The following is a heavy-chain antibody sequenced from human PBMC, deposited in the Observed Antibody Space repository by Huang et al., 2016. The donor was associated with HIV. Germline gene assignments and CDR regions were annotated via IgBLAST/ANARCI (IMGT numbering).Heavy chain of an antibody. CDR2: INPNRGGT. CDR1: GYTFTGYY. CDR3: AAGVVPAADYYYYYGMDV. Sequence: QVQLVQSGAEVKKPGASVKVSCKASGYTFTGYYMHWVRQAPGQGLEWMGWINPNRGGTNYAQKFQGRVTMTRDTTISTAYMELSRLRSDDTAVYYCAAGVVPAADYYYYYGMDVWGQGTTVTVSS. V-gene: IGHV1-2*02. D-gene: IGHD2-2*01. J-gene: IGHJ6*02.